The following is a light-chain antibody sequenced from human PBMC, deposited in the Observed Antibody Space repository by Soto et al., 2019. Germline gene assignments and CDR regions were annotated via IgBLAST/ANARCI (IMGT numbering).Light chain of an antibody. J-gene: IGKJ3*01. Sequence: DIQMTQSPSFVSASLGDRVTLTCRASQYISIWLAWYQQRPGEAPRLLIFSASTLKNGVPARFSGSGSGTDFTLTISGLHPEDIATYYCQQGRTSPFSFGPGTKV. CDR2: SAS. V-gene: IGKV1D-12*01. CDR1: QYISIW. CDR3: QQGRTSPFS.